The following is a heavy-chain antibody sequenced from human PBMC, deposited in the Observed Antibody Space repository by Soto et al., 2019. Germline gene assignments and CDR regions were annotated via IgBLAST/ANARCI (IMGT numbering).Heavy chain of an antibody. J-gene: IGHJ4*02. V-gene: IGHV4-34*01. CDR2: INHSGST. CDR3: ARRRGYSYGRDLDY. CDR1: GGSFSGYY. Sequence: SETLSLTCAVYGGSFSGYYWSWIRQPPGKGLEWIGEINHSGSTNYNPSLKSRVTISVDTSKNQFSLKLSSVTAADTAVYYCARRRGYSYGRDLDYWGQGTLVTISS. D-gene: IGHD5-18*01.